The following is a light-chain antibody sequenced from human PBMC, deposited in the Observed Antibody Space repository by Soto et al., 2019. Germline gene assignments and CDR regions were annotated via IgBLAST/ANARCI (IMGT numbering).Light chain of an antibody. CDR1: QSVSSY. CDR2: DAS. Sequence: MTQSPATVSVSPGERATLSCRASQSVSSYLAWYQQKPGQAPRLLIYDASNRATGIPARFSGSGSGTDFTLTISSLEPEDFAVYYCQQRSNWRWTFGQGTKVDIK. J-gene: IGKJ1*01. CDR3: QQRSNWRWT. V-gene: IGKV3-11*01.